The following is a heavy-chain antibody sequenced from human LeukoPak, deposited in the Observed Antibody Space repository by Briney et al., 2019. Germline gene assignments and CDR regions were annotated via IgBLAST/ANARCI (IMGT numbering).Heavy chain of an antibody. J-gene: IGHJ4*02. Sequence: GGSLRLSCAASGFTFSSYWMSWVRQAPGKGLEWVANIKQDGSEKYYVDSVKGRFTISRDNAKNSLYLQMNSLRAEDTAVYYCARVSARVNYGYRDYWGQGTLVTASS. D-gene: IGHD5-18*01. CDR3: ARVSARVNYGYRDY. V-gene: IGHV3-7*03. CDR1: GFTFSSYW. CDR2: IKQDGSEK.